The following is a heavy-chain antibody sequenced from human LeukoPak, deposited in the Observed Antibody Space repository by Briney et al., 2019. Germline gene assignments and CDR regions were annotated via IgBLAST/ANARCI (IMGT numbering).Heavy chain of an antibody. V-gene: IGHV4-38-2*02. D-gene: IGHD4-17*01. CDR2: IYHSGST. CDR1: GYSVSTGYY. Sequence: SETLSLTCIVSGYSVSTGYYWGWIRQPPGKGLEWIGNIYHSGSTYYNPSLKSRVTVSVDTSKNLFSLKLRSVTAADTAVYYCARVGRVTIEDTGFDIWGQGTMVTVSS. CDR3: ARVGRVTIEDTGFDI. J-gene: IGHJ3*02.